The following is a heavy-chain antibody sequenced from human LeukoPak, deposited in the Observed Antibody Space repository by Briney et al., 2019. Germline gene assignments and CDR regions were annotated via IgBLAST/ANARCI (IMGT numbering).Heavy chain of an antibody. J-gene: IGHJ4*02. Sequence: GGSLRLSCAASGFTFSSYSMNWVRQAPGKGLEWVSYISSSSSSIYYADSVKGRFTISRDNAKNSLYLQMNSLRAEDTAVYYCARDRGDIVVVPPAPDWGDWGQGTLVTVSS. CDR1: GFTFSSYS. CDR2: ISSSSSSI. D-gene: IGHD2-2*01. V-gene: IGHV3-48*01. CDR3: ARDRGDIVVVPPAPDWGD.